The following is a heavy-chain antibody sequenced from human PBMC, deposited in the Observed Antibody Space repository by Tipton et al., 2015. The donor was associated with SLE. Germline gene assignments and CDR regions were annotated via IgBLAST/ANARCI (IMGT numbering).Heavy chain of an antibody. V-gene: IGHV3-48*01. CDR1: GFTFSSYS. D-gene: IGHD6-13*01. J-gene: IGHJ4*02. Sequence: GSLRLSCAASGFTFSSYSMNWVRQAPGKGLEWVSYISSSSSTIYYADSVKGRFTISKDNAKNSLYLQMNSLRAGDTAVYYCARDLQQLVFDYWGQGTLVTVSS. CDR2: ISSSSSTI. CDR3: ARDLQQLVFDY.